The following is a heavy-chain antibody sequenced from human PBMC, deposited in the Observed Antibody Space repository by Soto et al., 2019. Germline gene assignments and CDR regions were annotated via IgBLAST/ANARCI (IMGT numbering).Heavy chain of an antibody. CDR1: GFTLSSYS. Sequence: PGGSLRLSCAASGFTLSSYSIHWVRQAPGKGLDWVAVISYDGNTQFYGDSVKGRFIVSRDNSRNTLYLQLNNLQAEDTAVYYCAKVSRPSRISTPDFDYWGQGTLVTRLL. J-gene: IGHJ4*02. CDR3: AKVSRPSRISTPDFDY. V-gene: IGHV3-30-3*01. CDR2: ISYDGNTQ.